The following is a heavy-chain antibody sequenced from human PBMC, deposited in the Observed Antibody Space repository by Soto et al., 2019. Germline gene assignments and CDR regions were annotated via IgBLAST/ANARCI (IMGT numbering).Heavy chain of an antibody. V-gene: IGHV3-23*01. CDR1: GFTFSTYD. CDR2: VSAGGGST. J-gene: IGHJ4*02. D-gene: IGHD3-10*01. CDR3: HGLLRGSPIDY. Sequence: EVQLLESGGGLVQPGGSLRLSCAASGFTFSTYDMRWVRQAPGKGLEWVSAVSAGGGSTYYTDSVKGRFTISRDNSKNTVYLQMNSLRAEDTAVYYCHGLLRGSPIDYCDQGTLVTVSS.